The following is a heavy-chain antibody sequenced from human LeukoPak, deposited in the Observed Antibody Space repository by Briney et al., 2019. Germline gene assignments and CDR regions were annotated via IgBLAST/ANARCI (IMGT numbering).Heavy chain of an antibody. CDR2: IYWDDGK. Sequence: SSPTLLQPTRTLTLTCTFCGFSVRTRGGGGGWIRQPPVKALEWLSLIYWDDGKRYSPSLKRRENITEETTNTQVGLTMTNMDPVDTATYYCAHCDYDFWSGSRYWGQGTLVTVSS. V-gene: IGHV2-5*02. CDR3: AHCDYDFWSGSRY. CDR1: GFSVRTRGGG. J-gene: IGHJ4*02. D-gene: IGHD3-3*01.